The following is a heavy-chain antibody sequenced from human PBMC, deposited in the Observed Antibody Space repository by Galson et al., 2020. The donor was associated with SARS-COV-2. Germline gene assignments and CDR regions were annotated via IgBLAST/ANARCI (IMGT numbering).Heavy chain of an antibody. D-gene: IGHD3-3*01. J-gene: IGHJ3*02. CDR2: ISVNGGNT. V-gene: IGHV3-23*01. CDR1: GFIFSVYT. CDR3: ARDPYDLWSGYQESVYAFDI. Sequence: GGSLRLSCAGSGFIFSVYTLTWVRQAPGQGLEWVSSISVNGGNTYYSDSTQGRFTISRDNSENTLYLHMDSLRIDDTAMYYCARDPYDLWSGYQESVYAFDIWGEGTMVTVSS.